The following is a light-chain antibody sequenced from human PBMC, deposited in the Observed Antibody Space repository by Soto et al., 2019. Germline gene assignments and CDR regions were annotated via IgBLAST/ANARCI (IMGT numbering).Light chain of an antibody. Sequence: QSALTQPPSASGSPGQSVTISCTGTSSDVGGYNYVSWYQQHPGKAPKLMIYEVSKRPSGVPDRFSGSKSGNTASLTVSGLQAEDEADYYCSSYAGSNIRYVFGTGTRSPS. J-gene: IGLJ1*01. CDR1: SSDVGGYNY. V-gene: IGLV2-8*01. CDR3: SSYAGSNIRYV. CDR2: EVS.